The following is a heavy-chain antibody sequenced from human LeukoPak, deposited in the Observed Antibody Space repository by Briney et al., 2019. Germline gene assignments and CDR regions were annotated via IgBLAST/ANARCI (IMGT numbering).Heavy chain of an antibody. CDR3: ARHDHWGPITFDY. J-gene: IGHJ4*02. Sequence: EESLKISCKGSGYSFTSYWISWVRRMPGKGLEWMGRIDPSDSYTNYSPSFQGHVTISADKSISTAYLQWSSLKASDTAMYYCARHDHWGPITFDYWGQGTLVTVSS. CDR2: IDPSDSYT. D-gene: IGHD5-24*01. CDR1: GYSFTSYW. V-gene: IGHV5-10-1*01.